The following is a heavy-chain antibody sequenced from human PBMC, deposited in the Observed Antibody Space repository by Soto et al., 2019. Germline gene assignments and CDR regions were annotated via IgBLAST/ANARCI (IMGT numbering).Heavy chain of an antibody. CDR2: INPNSGGT. V-gene: IGHV1-2*04. CDR3: ARDSYYYGRPHDAFDI. J-gene: IGHJ3*02. Sequence: ASVKVSCKASGYTFTGYYMHWVRQAPGQGLEWMGWINPNSGGTNYAQKFQGWVTMTRDTSISTAYMELSRLRSDDTAVYYCARDSYYYGRPHDAFDIWGQGTMVTVSS. CDR1: GYTFTGYY. D-gene: IGHD3-22*01.